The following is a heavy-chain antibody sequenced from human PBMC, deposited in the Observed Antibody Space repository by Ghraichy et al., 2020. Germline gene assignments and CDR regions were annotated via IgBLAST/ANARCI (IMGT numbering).Heavy chain of an antibody. Sequence: LSLTCAASGFTFSSYAMSWVRQAPGKGLEWVSAISGSGGNTYYADSVKGRFTFSRDNSKNTLYLQLNSLRAEDTAVYYCAKDVGRGGGSCFHHWGQGTLVTVSS. J-gene: IGHJ1*01. CDR1: GFTFSSYA. V-gene: IGHV3-23*01. CDR3: AKDVGRGGGSCFHH. CDR2: ISGSGGNT. D-gene: IGHD2-15*01.